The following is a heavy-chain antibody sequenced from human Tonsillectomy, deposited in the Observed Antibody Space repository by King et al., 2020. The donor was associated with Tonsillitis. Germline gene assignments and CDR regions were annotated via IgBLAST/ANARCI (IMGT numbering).Heavy chain of an antibody. Sequence: VQLVESGGGLVQPGGSLRLSCGVSGLTFINYWMSWVRQAPGKGLEWVANIKQDGSEKYYVDSVKDRFTISRDNAKNSLYLQMNSLRAEDTAVYYCARVDQMGIAPFHYGMDVWGQGTTVTVSS. CDR3: ARVDQMGIAPFHYGMDV. V-gene: IGHV3-7*01. CDR1: GLTFINYW. J-gene: IGHJ6*02. D-gene: IGHD6-13*01. CDR2: IKQDGSEK.